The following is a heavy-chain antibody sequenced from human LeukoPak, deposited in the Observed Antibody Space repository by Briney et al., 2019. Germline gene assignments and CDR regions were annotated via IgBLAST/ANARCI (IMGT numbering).Heavy chain of an antibody. V-gene: IGHV3-30*04. J-gene: IGHJ6*03. CDR3: ARDCRLWGYYYYYMDV. CDR1: GFFFSSHG. Sequence: HPGGSLRLSCATSGFFFSSHGLHWVRQAPGQGLEWLAVISFDGKNKFYADSVKGRFTISRDNPRNTLYLQMNSLRAEDTAVYYCARDCRLWGYYYYYMDVWGKGTTVTVSS. CDR2: ISFDGKNK. D-gene: IGHD7-27*01.